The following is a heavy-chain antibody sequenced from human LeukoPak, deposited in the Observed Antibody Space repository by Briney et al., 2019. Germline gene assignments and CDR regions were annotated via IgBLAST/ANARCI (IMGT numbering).Heavy chain of an antibody. D-gene: IGHD2-2*01. CDR3: ARRNQGYCSSTSCYWFDP. Sequence: SETLSLTCTVSGGSISSYYWSWIRQPPGKGLEWIGYIYTSGSTNYNPSLKSRVTISVDTSKNQFSLKLSSVTAADTAVYYCARRNQGYCSSTSCYWFDPWGQGTLVTVSS. CDR2: IYTSGST. CDR1: GGSISSYY. V-gene: IGHV4-4*09. J-gene: IGHJ5*02.